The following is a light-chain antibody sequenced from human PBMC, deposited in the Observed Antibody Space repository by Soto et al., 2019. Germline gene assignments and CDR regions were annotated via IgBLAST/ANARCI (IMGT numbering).Light chain of an antibody. V-gene: IGKV1-5*01. CDR2: HAS. CDR3: QQYSHLIT. CDR1: QTISSW. J-gene: IGKJ5*01. Sequence: DIQMTQSPSTLSASIGDRVTITCRASQTISSWLAWYQQKPGKAPRLLIHHASSLESGVPSRISGSGSGTEFTLTISSLQPEDIATYYCQQYSHLITFGQGTRLEI.